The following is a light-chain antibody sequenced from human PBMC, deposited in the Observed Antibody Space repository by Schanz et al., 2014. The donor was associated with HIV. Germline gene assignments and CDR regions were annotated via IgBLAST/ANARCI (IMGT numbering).Light chain of an antibody. V-gene: IGKV3-20*01. CDR1: QSVSSSY. J-gene: IGKJ2*01. Sequence: EIVLTQSPGTLSLSPGERATLSCRASQSVSSSYLAWYQQKPGQAPRLLIYGASTRATGIPARFSGSGSGTEFTLTISSLQSDDFATYYCQQYGSYSYTFGQGTKLEI. CDR2: GAS. CDR3: QQYGSYSYT.